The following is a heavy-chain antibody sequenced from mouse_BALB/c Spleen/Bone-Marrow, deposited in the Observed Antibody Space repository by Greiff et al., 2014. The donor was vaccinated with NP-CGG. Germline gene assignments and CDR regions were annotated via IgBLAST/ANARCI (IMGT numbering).Heavy chain of an antibody. V-gene: IGHV14-3*02. D-gene: IGHD1-1*01. CDR3: AVDYYGRSSFAY. CDR1: DFNIKDAY. CDR2: IDPANVNT. Sequence: EVQLQQSGAELVSPGASVKLSCPASDFNIKDAYMHWVKQRPEQGLEWIGRIDPANVNTKYDTKFQGKATITADTSSNTAYLLLSSLTSEDTAVYYCAVDYYGRSSFAYWGEGTL. J-gene: IGHJ3*01.